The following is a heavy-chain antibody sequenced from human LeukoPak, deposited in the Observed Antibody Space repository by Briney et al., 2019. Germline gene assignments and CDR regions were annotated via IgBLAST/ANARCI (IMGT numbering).Heavy chain of an antibody. CDR3: ASIYYDSSGYSIYYFDY. D-gene: IGHD3-22*01. CDR1: GFTVSSNY. CDR2: IYYSGST. V-gene: IGHV4-39*07. Sequence: LRLSCAASGFTVSSNYMGWVRQAPGKGLEWIGSIYYSGSTYYNPSLKSRVTISVDTAKNQFSLKLSSVTAADTAVYYCASIYYDSSGYSIYYFDYWGQGTLVTVSS. J-gene: IGHJ4*02.